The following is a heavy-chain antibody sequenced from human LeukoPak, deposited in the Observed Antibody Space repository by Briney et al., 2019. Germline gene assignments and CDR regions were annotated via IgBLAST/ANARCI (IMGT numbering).Heavy chain of an antibody. CDR1: GYSFTNYW. CDR3: ARPAAGTGFDY. Sequence: GEALKISCKGSGYSFTNYWIAWVRQMPGKGLEGMGIIYPDDSDTRYSASFQGQVTISANKSISTAYLQWSSLKASDAAIYYCARPAAGTGFDYWGQGTLVTVSS. V-gene: IGHV5-51*01. D-gene: IGHD6-13*01. J-gene: IGHJ4*02. CDR2: IYPDDSDT.